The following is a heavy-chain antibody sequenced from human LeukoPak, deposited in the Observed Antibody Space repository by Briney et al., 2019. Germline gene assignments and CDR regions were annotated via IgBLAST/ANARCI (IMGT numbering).Heavy chain of an antibody. Sequence: AASVKVSCKASGYTFTSYGISWVRQAPGQGLEWMGWISAYNGNTNYAQKLQGRVTMTTDTSTSTAYMELRSLRSDDTAVYYCARDLYSSSWYGAFDIWGQGTMVTVSS. CDR2: ISAYNGNT. CDR3: ARDLYSSSWYGAFDI. V-gene: IGHV1-18*01. D-gene: IGHD6-13*01. CDR1: GYTFTSYG. J-gene: IGHJ3*02.